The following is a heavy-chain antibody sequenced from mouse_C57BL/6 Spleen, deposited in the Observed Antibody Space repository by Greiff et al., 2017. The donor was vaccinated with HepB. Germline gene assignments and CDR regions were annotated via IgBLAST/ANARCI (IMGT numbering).Heavy chain of an antibody. CDR3: ARGDYDYESSFAY. J-gene: IGHJ3*01. D-gene: IGHD2-4*01. V-gene: IGHV1-26*01. CDR1: GYTFTDYY. Sequence: EVQLQQSGPELVKPGASVKISCKASGYTFTDYYMNWVKQSHGKSLEWIGDINPNNGGTSYNQKFKGKATLTVDKSSSTAYMELRSLTSEDSAVYYCARGDYDYESSFAYWGQGTLVTVSA. CDR2: INPNNGGT.